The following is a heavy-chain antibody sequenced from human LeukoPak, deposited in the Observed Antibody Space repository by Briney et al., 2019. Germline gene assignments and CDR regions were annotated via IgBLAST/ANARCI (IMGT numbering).Heavy chain of an antibody. CDR3: ARHTAMVTGYYYYYYMDV. Sequence: GESLKISCKGSGYSFTSYWIGWVRQMPGKGLEWMGIIYPGDSDTRYSPSFQDQVTISADKSISTAYLQWSSLKASDTAMYYCARHTAMVTGYYYYYYMDVWGKGTTVTISS. J-gene: IGHJ6*03. CDR1: GYSFTSYW. D-gene: IGHD5-18*01. CDR2: IYPGDSDT. V-gene: IGHV5-51*01.